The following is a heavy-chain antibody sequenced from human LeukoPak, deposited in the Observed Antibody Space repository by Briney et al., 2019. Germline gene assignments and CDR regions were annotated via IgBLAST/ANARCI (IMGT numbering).Heavy chain of an antibody. D-gene: IGHD3-3*01. Sequence: PGGSLRLSCAASGFTFSSYGMHWVRQAPGKGLEWVAFIRYDGSNKYYADSVKGRFTISRDNSKNTLYLQMNSLRAEDTAVYYCAREGHGGNYYDFWSGYSSDAFDIWGQGTMVTVSS. CDR3: AREGHGGNYYDFWSGYSSDAFDI. V-gene: IGHV3-30*02. J-gene: IGHJ3*02. CDR1: GFTFSSYG. CDR2: IRYDGSNK.